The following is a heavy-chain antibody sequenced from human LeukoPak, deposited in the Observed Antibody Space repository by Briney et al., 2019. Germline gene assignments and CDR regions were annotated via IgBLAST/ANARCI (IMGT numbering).Heavy chain of an antibody. J-gene: IGHJ4*02. CDR1: GYTLTELS. CDR2: FDREDGET. CDR3: ATQHTYGQLDY. D-gene: IGHD5-18*01. Sequence: GASVKVSCKVSGYTLTELSMHWVRQAPGKGLEWMGGFDREDGETIYAQKFQGRVTMTEDTSTDTAHMDLSSLRSEDTAVYYCATQHTYGQLDYWGQGTLVTVSS. V-gene: IGHV1-24*01.